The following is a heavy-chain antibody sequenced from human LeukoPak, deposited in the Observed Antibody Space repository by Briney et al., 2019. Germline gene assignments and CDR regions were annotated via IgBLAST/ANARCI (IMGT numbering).Heavy chain of an antibody. D-gene: IGHD3-16*01. J-gene: IGHJ6*04. CDR2: IIPIFGTA. Sequence: GASVKVSCKASGGTFSSYAISWVRQAPGQGLEWMGGIIPIFGTANYAQKFQGRVTITADESTSTAYMELSSLRSEDTAVYYCARETSFGAGTNVYCGMDVWGKGITVTVSS. CDR1: GGTFSSYA. V-gene: IGHV1-69*13. CDR3: ARETSFGAGTNVYCGMDV.